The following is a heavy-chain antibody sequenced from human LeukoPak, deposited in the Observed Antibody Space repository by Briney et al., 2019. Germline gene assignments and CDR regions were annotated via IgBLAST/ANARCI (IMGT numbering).Heavy chain of an antibody. V-gene: IGHV3-21*01. CDR3: ARDEYYYDSSGYYNWFDP. CDR1: GFTFSSYS. D-gene: IGHD3-22*01. Sequence: GGSLRLSCAASGFTFSSYSMNRVRQAPGKGLEWVSSISSSSSYIYYADSVKGRFTISRDNAKNSLYLQMNSLRAEDTAVYYCARDEYYYDSSGYYNWFDPWGQGTLVTVSS. CDR2: ISSSSSYI. J-gene: IGHJ5*02.